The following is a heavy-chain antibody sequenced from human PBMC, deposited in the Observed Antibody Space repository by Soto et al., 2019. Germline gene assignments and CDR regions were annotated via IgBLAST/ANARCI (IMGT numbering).Heavy chain of an antibody. D-gene: IGHD2-2*01. CDR1: GFTFSRYA. Sequence: GGSLRLSCTPSGFTFSRYAMSWVRQAPGKGLEWVSTISDSGSTYYAESVKGRLTISRDNSKHTLYLQMNSLRAEDTAVYYCAKGGLGDCSTTSFLFHFDYWGLGALVTVSS. CDR3: AKGGLGDCSTTSFLFHFDY. CDR2: ISDSGST. J-gene: IGHJ4*02. V-gene: IGHV3-23*01.